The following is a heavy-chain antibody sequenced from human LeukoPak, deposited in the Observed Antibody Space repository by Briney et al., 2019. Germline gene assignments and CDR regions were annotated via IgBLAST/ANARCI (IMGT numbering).Heavy chain of an antibody. D-gene: IGHD3-10*01. CDR3: ARDYGRSRDYGMDV. V-gene: IGHV3-9*01. Sequence: GGSLRLSCAASGFTFDDYAMHWVRQAPGKGLEWVSGISWNSGDIDYADSVKGRFIISRDNAKNTLYLQMNSLRAEDTAVYYCARDYGRSRDYGMDVWGQGTTVTVSS. CDR1: GFTFDDYA. J-gene: IGHJ6*02. CDR2: ISWNSGDI.